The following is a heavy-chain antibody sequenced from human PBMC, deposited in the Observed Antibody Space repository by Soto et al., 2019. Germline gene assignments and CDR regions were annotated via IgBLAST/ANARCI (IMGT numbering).Heavy chain of an antibody. Sequence: GGSLRLSCAASGFTFSSYEMNWVRQAPGKGLEWVSYISSSGSTIYYADSVKGRFTISRDNAKNSLYLQMSSLRAEDTAVYYCARSFSSSWDPYGMDVWGQGTTVTVSS. D-gene: IGHD6-13*01. J-gene: IGHJ6*02. V-gene: IGHV3-48*03. CDR1: GFTFSSYE. CDR3: ARSFSSSWDPYGMDV. CDR2: ISSSGSTI.